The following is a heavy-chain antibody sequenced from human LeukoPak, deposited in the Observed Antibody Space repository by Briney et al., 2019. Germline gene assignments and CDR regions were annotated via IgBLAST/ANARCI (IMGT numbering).Heavy chain of an antibody. CDR1: GFTVSSNY. V-gene: IGHV3-66*01. J-gene: IGHJ4*02. CDR3: ARAYAAGIAAAGTD. Sequence: GGSLRLSCAASGFTVSSNYMSWVRQAPGKGLEWVSVIYSGGSTYYADSVKGRFTISRDNSKNTLYLQMNSLRAEDTAVYYCARAYAAGIAAAGTDWGQGTLVTVSS. D-gene: IGHD6-13*01. CDR2: IYSGGST.